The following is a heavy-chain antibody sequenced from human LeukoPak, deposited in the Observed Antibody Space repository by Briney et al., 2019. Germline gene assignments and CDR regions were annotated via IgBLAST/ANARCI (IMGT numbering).Heavy chain of an antibody. V-gene: IGHV3-21*01. D-gene: IGHD4/OR15-4a*01. CDR2: ISSSSSYI. Sequence: GGSLRLSCAASGFTFSSYSMNWVRQAPGKGLEWVSSISSSSSYIYYADSVKGRFTISRDNAKNSLYLQMNSLRAEDMAVYYCARDSSYGSNFDHFDYWGRGTLVTVSS. CDR3: ARDSSYGSNFDHFDY. J-gene: IGHJ4*02. CDR1: GFTFSSYS.